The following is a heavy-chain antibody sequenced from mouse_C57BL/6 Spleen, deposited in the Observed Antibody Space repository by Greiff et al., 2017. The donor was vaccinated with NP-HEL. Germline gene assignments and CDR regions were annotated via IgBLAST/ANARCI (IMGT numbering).Heavy chain of an antibody. V-gene: IGHV6-6*01. J-gene: IGHJ2*01. CDR3: TRRRVVGYFDY. CDR2: IRNKANNHAT. CDR1: GFTFSDAW. D-gene: IGHD1-1*01. Sequence: EVQRVESGGGLVQPGGSMKLSCAASGFTFSDAWMDWVRQSPEKGLEWVAEIRNKANNHATYYAESVKGRFTISRDDSKSSVYLQMNSLRAEDTGIYYCTRRRVVGYFDYWGQGTTLTVSS.